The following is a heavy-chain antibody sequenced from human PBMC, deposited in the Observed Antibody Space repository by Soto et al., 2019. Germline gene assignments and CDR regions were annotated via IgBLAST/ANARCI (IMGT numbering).Heavy chain of an antibody. J-gene: IGHJ6*02. CDR1: GYTFTSYG. Sequence: GASVKVSCTASGYTFTSYGISWVRQAPGQGLEWMGMINPSGGFTNYAQRFQGRVTMTRDTSTATVYMELSSLRSEDTAVFYCAREEAVAGNYYYYGMDVWGQGTTVTVSS. CDR3: AREEAVAGNYYYYGMDV. D-gene: IGHD6-19*01. V-gene: IGHV1-46*01. CDR2: INPSGGFT.